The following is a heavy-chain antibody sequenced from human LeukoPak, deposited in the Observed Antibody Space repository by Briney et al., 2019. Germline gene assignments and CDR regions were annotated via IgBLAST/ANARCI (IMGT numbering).Heavy chain of an antibody. J-gene: IGHJ4*02. CDR2: IKSKTDGGTT. Sequence: VGSLRLSCAASGFIFTNAWMNWVREAPGKGLEWVGRIKSKTDGGTTDYAAPVKGRFTVERDDSKKMLYLQMNSLKTEDTGVYYCTSSSSDWGQGTLVTVSS. V-gene: IGHV3-15*01. CDR1: GFIFTNAW. D-gene: IGHD6-19*01. CDR3: TSSSSD.